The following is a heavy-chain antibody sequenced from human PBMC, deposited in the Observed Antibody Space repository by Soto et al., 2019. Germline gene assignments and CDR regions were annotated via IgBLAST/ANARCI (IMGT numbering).Heavy chain of an antibody. V-gene: IGHV3-48*03. CDR1: GFTFSSYE. D-gene: IGHD4-4*01. Sequence: GGSLILSCAASGFTFSSYEMNRVRQAPGKGLEWVSYISSSGSTIYYADSVRGRFTISRDNAKNSLYLQMNSLRAEDTAVYFCARDPAIYSGKFDYGLDVWGRGTTVTVSS. CDR2: ISSSGSTI. CDR3: ARDPAIYSGKFDYGLDV. J-gene: IGHJ6*02.